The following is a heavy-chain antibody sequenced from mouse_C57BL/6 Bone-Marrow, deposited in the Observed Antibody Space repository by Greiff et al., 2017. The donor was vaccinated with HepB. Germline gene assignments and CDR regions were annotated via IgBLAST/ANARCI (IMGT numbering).Heavy chain of an antibody. CDR2: IDPSDSYT. J-gene: IGHJ2*01. CDR1: GYTFTSYW. D-gene: IGHD1-1*01. CDR3: ARTSFHYYGSSYLYYFDY. V-gene: IGHV1-69*01. Sequence: QVQLQQPGAELVMPGASVKLSCKASGYTFTSYWMHWVKQRPGQGLKWIGEIDPSDSYTNYNQKFKGKSTLTVDKSSSTAYMQLSSLTSEDSAVYYCARTSFHYYGSSYLYYFDYWGQGTTLTVSS.